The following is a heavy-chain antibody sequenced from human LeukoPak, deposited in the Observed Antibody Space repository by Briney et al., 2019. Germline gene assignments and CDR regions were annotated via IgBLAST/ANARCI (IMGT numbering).Heavy chain of an antibody. CDR3: AKDPFYYDFWSGYYPNDAFDI. CDR1: GFTFSSYA. J-gene: IGHJ3*02. D-gene: IGHD3-3*01. Sequence: GGSLRLSCAASGFTFSSYAMSWVRQAPGKGLEWVSAISGSGGSTYYADSVKGRFTISRDNSKNTLYLQMNSLRAEDTAVYYCAKDPFYYDFWSGYYPNDAFDIWGQGTMVTVSS. CDR2: ISGSGGST. V-gene: IGHV3-23*01.